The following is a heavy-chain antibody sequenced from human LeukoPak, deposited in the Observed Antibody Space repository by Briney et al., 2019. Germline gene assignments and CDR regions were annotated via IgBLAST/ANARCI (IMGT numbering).Heavy chain of an antibody. CDR1: GGSFRGYY. CDR2: INHSGST. Sequence: SSETLSLTCAVYGGSFRGYYWSWIRQPPGKGLEWIGEINHSGSTNYNPSLKSRVTISVDTSKNQFSLKLSSVTAADTAVYYCARGDLRYFDWSYYFDYWGQGTLVTVSS. J-gene: IGHJ4*02. V-gene: IGHV4-34*01. CDR3: ARGDLRYFDWSYYFDY. D-gene: IGHD3-9*01.